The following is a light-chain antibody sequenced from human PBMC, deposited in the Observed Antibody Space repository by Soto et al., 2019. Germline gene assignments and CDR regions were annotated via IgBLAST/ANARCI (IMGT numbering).Light chain of an antibody. J-gene: IGLJ1*01. V-gene: IGLV1-44*01. CDR1: SSNLGSNT. CDR3: AAWDDGLNGYV. CDR2: SNN. Sequence: QSVLTQPPSASGTPGQRVTISCSGSSSNLGSNTVNWYQQLPGTAPKLLIYSNNQRPSGVPDRFSGSKSGTSASLAISGLQSEDEADYYCAAWDDGLNGYVFGTGTKVTVL.